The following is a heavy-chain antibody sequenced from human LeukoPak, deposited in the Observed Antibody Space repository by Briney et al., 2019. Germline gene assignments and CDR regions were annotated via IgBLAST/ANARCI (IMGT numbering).Heavy chain of an antibody. V-gene: IGHV3-49*04. CDR2: IRSKAYGGTT. CDR1: GFTFGDYA. J-gene: IGHJ4*02. D-gene: IGHD1-1*01. Sequence: GWSLRLSCTASGFTFGDYAMSWVRQAPGKGLEWVGFIRSKAYGGTTEYAASVKGRFTISRDDSKSIAYLQMNSLKTEDTAVCYCTGGELEVDYWGQGTLVTVSS. CDR3: TGGELEVDY.